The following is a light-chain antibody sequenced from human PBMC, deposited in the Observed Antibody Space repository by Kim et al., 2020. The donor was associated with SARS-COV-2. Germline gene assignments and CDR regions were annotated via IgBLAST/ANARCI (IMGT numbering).Light chain of an antibody. V-gene: IGLV3-1*01. CDR1: KLGDKY. CDR2: QDN. Sequence: SYELTQPPSVSVSPGQTASITCSGDKLGDKYACWYQQKPGQSPVVIMYQDNKRPSGIPERFSGSNSGNTATLTISGTQAMDEADYYCQVWDSGTAVFGTG. J-gene: IGLJ1*01. CDR3: QVWDSGTAV.